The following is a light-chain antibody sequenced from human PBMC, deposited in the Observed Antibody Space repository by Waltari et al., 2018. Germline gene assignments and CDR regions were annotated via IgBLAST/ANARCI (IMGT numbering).Light chain of an antibody. J-gene: IGKJ2*01. Sequence: DIQMTQSPSSLSASVGDRVTITCRASQDISKYLVWFQQKPGKAPNSLIYAASSLQSGVPARFSGSGSGTDFTLTISSLQPEDFATYYCQHYNGDPLTFGQGTKLEIK. CDR1: QDISKY. CDR2: AAS. V-gene: IGKV1-16*01. CDR3: QHYNGDPLT.